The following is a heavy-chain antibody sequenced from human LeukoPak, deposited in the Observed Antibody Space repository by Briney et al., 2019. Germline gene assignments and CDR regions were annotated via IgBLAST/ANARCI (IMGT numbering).Heavy chain of an antibody. CDR3: ARSRLGGRGAFDI. J-gene: IGHJ3*02. V-gene: IGHV3-48*01. CDR1: EFTFSTYS. Sequence: GGSLRLSCVASEFTFSTYSMNWVRQAPGKGLEWVSYVNTSSSTIYYADSVKGRFTISRDNANTSLFLEMNTLRAEDTAVYYCARSRLGGRGAFDIWGQGTVVTVSS. D-gene: IGHD1-1*01. CDR2: VNTSSSTI.